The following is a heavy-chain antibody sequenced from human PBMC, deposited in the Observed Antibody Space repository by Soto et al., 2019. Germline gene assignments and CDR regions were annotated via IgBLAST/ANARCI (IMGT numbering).Heavy chain of an antibody. Sequence: QVQIVQSGAEVKRPGASVRVSCRATGYSFKNYAVHWVRQAPGQRLEWMGFTNEGSGNTRFSQKFQGRISITRDTSASTVDLDLSSLTSEDTAIYYCARYDRSVSGVVTLDHWGPGTLVTVSS. D-gene: IGHD3-3*01. J-gene: IGHJ4*02. CDR1: GYSFKNYA. CDR3: ARYDRSVSGVVTLDH. CDR2: TNEGSGNT. V-gene: IGHV1-3*01.